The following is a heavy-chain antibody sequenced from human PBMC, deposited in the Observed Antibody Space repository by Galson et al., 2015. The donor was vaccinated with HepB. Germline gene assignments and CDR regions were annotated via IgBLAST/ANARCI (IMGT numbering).Heavy chain of an antibody. CDR1: GYTFTSYA. V-gene: IGHV1-3*01. J-gene: IGHJ6*02. D-gene: IGHD4-11*01. Sequence: SVKVSCKASGYTFTSYAMHWVRQAPGQRLEWMGWINAGNGNTKYSQKFQGRVTITRDTSASTAYMELSSLRSEDTAVYYCARGNLGATVTTSEVYYYYGMDAWGQGTTVTVSS. CDR3: ARGNLGATVTTSEVYYYYGMDA. CDR2: INAGNGNT.